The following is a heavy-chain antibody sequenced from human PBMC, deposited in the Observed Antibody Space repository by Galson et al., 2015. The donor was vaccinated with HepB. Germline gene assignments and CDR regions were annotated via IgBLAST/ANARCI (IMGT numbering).Heavy chain of an antibody. J-gene: IGHJ3*02. CDR1: GFTFSSYS. Sequence: SLRLSCAASGFTFSSYSMNWVRQAPGKGLEWVSSISSSSSYIYYADSVKGRFTISRDNAKNSLYLQMNSLRAEDTAVYYCARDLIVGATTDAFDIWGQGTMVTVSS. V-gene: IGHV3-21*01. D-gene: IGHD1-26*01. CDR2: ISSSSSYI. CDR3: ARDLIVGATTDAFDI.